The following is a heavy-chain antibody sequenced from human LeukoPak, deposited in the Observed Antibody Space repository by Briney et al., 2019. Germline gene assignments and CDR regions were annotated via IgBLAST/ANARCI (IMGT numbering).Heavy chain of an antibody. Sequence: GGSLRLSRAASGFTFSSYSMNWVRQAPGKGLEWVSSISSSSSYIYYADSVKGRFTISRDNAKNSLYLQMNSLRAEDTAVYYCARDAYSSGWYYIDYWGQGTLVTVSS. J-gene: IGHJ4*02. D-gene: IGHD6-19*01. CDR2: ISSSSSYI. V-gene: IGHV3-21*01. CDR1: GFTFSSYS. CDR3: ARDAYSSGWYYIDY.